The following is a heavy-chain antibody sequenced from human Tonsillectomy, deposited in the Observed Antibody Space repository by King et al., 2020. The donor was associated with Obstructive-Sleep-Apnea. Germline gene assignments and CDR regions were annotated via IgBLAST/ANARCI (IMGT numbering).Heavy chain of an antibody. J-gene: IGHJ4*02. Sequence: VQLVESGGGLVQPGGSLRLSCTASGFTFSSYWMHWVRQAPGKGLVWVSRINSEGSSTTYADSVKGRFTISRDNAKNTLYLQMNSLRAEDTAVYYCARDTTPLVSFGEEGPNYWGQGTLVTVSS. D-gene: IGHD3-10*01. CDR1: GFTFSSYW. CDR3: ARDTTPLVSFGEEGPNY. CDR2: INSEGSST. V-gene: IGHV3-74*01.